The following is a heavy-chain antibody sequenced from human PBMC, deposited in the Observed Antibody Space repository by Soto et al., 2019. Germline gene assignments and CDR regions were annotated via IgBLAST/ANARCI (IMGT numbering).Heavy chain of an antibody. Sequence: QAQLVQSGAEVKKPGASVKLSCKTSGYTFTSYYIHWVRQAPGQGLEWMGIINPNGGSTNYAQEFQGRVTVTRDTSTSTVYMELSSLRSGDTAVYYCARHLTAGDCWGQGTLLTVSS. CDR2: INPNGGST. D-gene: IGHD6-13*01. CDR3: ARHLTAGDC. CDR1: GYTFTSYY. V-gene: IGHV1-46*01. J-gene: IGHJ4*02.